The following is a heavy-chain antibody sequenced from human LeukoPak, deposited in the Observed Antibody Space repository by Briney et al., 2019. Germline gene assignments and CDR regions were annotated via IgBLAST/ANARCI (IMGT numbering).Heavy chain of an antibody. J-gene: IGHJ3*02. V-gene: IGHV3-23*01. D-gene: IGHD3-10*01. CDR2: ISGSGGST. CDR3: ANSYIGGDAFDI. CDR1: GFTFSSYA. Sequence: GGSLRLSCAASGFTFSSYAISWVRQAPGKGPEWVSTISGSGGSTYYADSVKGRFTISRDNSKNTLYLQMNSLRAEDTAVYYCANSYIGGDAFDIWGQGTMVTVSS.